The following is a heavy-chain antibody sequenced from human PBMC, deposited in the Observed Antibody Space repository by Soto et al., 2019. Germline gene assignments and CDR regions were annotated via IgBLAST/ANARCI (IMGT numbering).Heavy chain of an antibody. J-gene: IGHJ6*02. Sequence: QVQLVQSGAEVKKPGSSVKVSCKASGGTFSSYAISWVRQAPGQGLEWMGGIIPIFGTANYAQKFQGRVTITADESTSTAYMELSSLRSEDTAVYYCANKWGTDYGDSHGYYYYGMDVWGQGTTVTVSS. CDR3: ANKWGTDYGDSHGYYYYGMDV. D-gene: IGHD4-17*01. V-gene: IGHV1-69*01. CDR1: GGTFSSYA. CDR2: IIPIFGTA.